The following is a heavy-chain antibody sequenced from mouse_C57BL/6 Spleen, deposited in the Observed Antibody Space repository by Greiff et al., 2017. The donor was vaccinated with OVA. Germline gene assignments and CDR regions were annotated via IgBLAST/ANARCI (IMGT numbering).Heavy chain of an antibody. CDR3: AREMNDDGSSYSWFAY. J-gene: IGHJ3*01. Sequence: EVQLVESGGGLVKPGGSLKLSCAASGFTFSDYGMHWVRQAPEKGLEWVAYISSGSSTIYYADTVKGRFTISRDNAKNTLFLQMTSLRSEDTAMYYCAREMNDDGSSYSWFAYWGQGTLVTVSA. CDR2: ISSGSSTI. V-gene: IGHV5-17*01. D-gene: IGHD1-1*01. CDR1: GFTFSDYG.